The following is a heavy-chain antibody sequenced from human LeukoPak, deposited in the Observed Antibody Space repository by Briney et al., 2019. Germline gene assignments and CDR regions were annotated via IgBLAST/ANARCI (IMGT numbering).Heavy chain of an antibody. Sequence: SETLSLTCTVSGGSISSSSYYWGWIRQPPGKGLEWIGSIYYSGSTNYNPSLKSRVTISVDTSKNQFSLKLSSVTAADTAVYYCAGTGITGTTKRLFDYWGQGTLVTVSS. J-gene: IGHJ4*02. D-gene: IGHD1-7*01. CDR1: GGSISSSSYY. CDR3: AGTGITGTTKRLFDY. V-gene: IGHV4-39*07. CDR2: IYYSGST.